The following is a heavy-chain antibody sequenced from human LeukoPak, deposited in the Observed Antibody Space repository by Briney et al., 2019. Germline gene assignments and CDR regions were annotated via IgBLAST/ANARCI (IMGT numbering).Heavy chain of an antibody. CDR3: ARDLAARGYFDY. V-gene: IGHV3-30-3*01. CDR1: GFTFSSYA. D-gene: IGHD6-13*01. CDR2: ISYDGSNK. Sequence: GGSLRLSCAASGFTFSSYAMHWVRQAPGKGLEWVAVISYDGSNKYYADSVKGRFTNSRDNSKNTLYLQMNSLRAEDTAVYYCARDLAARGYFDYWGQGTLVTVSS. J-gene: IGHJ4*02.